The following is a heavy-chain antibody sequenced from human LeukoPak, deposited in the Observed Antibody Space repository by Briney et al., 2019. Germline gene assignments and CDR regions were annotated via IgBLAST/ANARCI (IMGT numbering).Heavy chain of an antibody. CDR3: AREGGIAALPDYYYYMDV. Sequence: SETLSLTCTVSGVSISSYYWSWIRQPAGKGLEWIGRIYTSGSTNYNPSLKSRVTMSVDTSKNQFSLKLSSVTAADTAVYYCAREGGIAALPDYYYYMDVWGKGTTVTVSS. CDR2: IYTSGST. V-gene: IGHV4-4*07. J-gene: IGHJ6*03. D-gene: IGHD6-6*01. CDR1: GVSISSYY.